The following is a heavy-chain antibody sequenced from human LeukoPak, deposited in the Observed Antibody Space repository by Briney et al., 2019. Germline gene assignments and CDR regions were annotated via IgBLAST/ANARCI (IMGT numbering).Heavy chain of an antibody. V-gene: IGHV1-69*06. CDR2: IIPISGTA. D-gene: IGHD1-26*01. J-gene: IGHJ4*02. Sequence: SVKVSCKASGGTLNSYVISWVRQAPGQGLEWMGGIIPISGTANYAQKFQGRVTITADKSTSTAFMELSSLRSEDTAVYYCARVLSGAIDYWGQGTLVTVSS. CDR3: ARVLSGAIDY. CDR1: GGTLNSYV.